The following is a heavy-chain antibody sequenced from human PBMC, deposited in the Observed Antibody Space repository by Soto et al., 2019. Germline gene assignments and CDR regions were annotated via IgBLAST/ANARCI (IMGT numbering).Heavy chain of an antibody. V-gene: IGHV3-23*01. CDR1: GFSFASYA. D-gene: IGHD3-10*01. CDR3: AKGFGISWQYYLDY. Sequence: EVQLLESGGGLVQPGGSLRLSCAPSGFSFASYAMNWVRQAPGKGLEWVSGIRGSGGSTYYADSVKGRFTSSRDNSKNTLYLQLSSLRVEDTAVYYCAKGFGISWQYYLDYWGQGTLVTVSS. CDR2: IRGSGGST. J-gene: IGHJ4*02.